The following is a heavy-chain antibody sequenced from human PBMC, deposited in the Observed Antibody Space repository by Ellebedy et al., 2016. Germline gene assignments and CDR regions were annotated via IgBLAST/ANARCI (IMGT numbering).Heavy chain of an antibody. CDR3: ARGWANNIVATMKGKVDYYYYGMDV. CDR2: INPNSGGT. J-gene: IGHJ6*02. V-gene: IGHV1-2*04. D-gene: IGHD5-12*01. CDR1: GYTFTGYY. Sequence: ASVKVSCKASGYTFTGYYMHWVRQAPGQGLEWMGGINPNSGGTNYAQKFQGWVTRTRDTSISTAYMELSRLRSDDTAVYYCARGWANNIVATMKGKVDYYYYGMDVWGQGTTVTVSS.